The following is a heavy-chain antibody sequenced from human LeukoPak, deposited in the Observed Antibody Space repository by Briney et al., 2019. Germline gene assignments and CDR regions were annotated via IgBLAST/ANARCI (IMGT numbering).Heavy chain of an antibody. J-gene: IGHJ3*02. CDR3: ARDLRNYYDSSGAFDI. CDR1: GYTFTSYG. D-gene: IGHD3-22*01. CDR2: ISAYNGNT. Sequence: ASVKVSCKASGYTFTSYGISWVRQAPGQGLEWMGWISAYNGNTNYAQKLQGRVTVTTDTSTSTAYMELRSLRSDDTAVYYCARDLRNYYDSSGAFDIWGQGTMVTVSS. V-gene: IGHV1-18*01.